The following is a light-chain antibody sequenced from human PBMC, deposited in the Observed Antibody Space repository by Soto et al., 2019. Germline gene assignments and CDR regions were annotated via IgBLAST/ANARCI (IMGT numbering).Light chain of an antibody. CDR2: DVS. CDR3: SSYTSSSTPVV. Sequence: QSALTQPASVSGSPGQSITISCTGSSSDVGGYNYVSWYQHHPGKAPKLMVYDVSSRPSGVSNRFSGSKSGNTASLTISGLQAEDEADYYCSSYTSSSTPVVFGGGTQLTVL. CDR1: SSDVGGYNY. V-gene: IGLV2-14*03. J-gene: IGLJ2*01.